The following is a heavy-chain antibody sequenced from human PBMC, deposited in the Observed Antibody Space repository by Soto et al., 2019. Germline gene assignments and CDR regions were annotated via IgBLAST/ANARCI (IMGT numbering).Heavy chain of an antibody. D-gene: IGHD6-25*01. CDR3: ARDRGSDNSLDY. CDR1: GFTFSSYA. V-gene: IGHV3-30-3*01. CDR2: ISYDGSNK. Sequence: QVQLVESGGGVVQPGRSLRLSCAASGFTFSSYAMHWVRQAPGKGLEWVAVISYDGSNKYYADSVKGRFTISRDNSKNTLYLKINSRRAETTAVYYCARDRGSDNSLDYWGQGTLFTVSS. J-gene: IGHJ4*02.